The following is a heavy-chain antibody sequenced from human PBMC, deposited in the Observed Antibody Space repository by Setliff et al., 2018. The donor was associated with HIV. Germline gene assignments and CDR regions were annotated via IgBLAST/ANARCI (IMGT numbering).Heavy chain of an antibody. CDR3: ARNFGLSPSGKYYYYYGMDI. J-gene: IGHJ6*02. D-gene: IGHD3-10*01. CDR1: GYTFTGHY. V-gene: IGHV1-2*02. CDR2: VNPTSGDA. Sequence: ASVKVSCKASGYTFTGHYLHWVRQAPGQGLEWLGWVNPTSGDAIYAQNFQGRVTMTRDTSINAAYMELRGLRSDDTAVYYCARNFGLSPSGKYYYYYGMDIWGQGTTGTVSS.